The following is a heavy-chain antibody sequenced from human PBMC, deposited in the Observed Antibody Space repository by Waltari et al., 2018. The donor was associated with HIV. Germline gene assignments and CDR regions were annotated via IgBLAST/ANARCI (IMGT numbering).Heavy chain of an antibody. CDR3: ARTNGATPGDY. CDR1: GYTFTSYG. CDR2: INAYDGNT. V-gene: IGHV1-18*01. J-gene: IGHJ4*02. Sequence: QVQLVQSGAEVKKPGASVKVSCKASGYTFTSYGITWVRQAPGQGLEWMGWINAYDGNTHYAQNLQCRVTITTDASTTTAYVELRSLRSDDTAVYYCARTNGATPGDYWGQGTLVTVSS. D-gene: IGHD1-26*01.